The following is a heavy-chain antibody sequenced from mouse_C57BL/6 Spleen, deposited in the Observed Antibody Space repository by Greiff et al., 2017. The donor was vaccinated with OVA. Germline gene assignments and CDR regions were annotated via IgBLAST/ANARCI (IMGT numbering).Heavy chain of an antibody. J-gene: IGHJ4*01. D-gene: IGHD2-5*01. CDR1: GYTFTSYW. CDR2: IYPGSGST. CDR3: ARKSNYGPYYYAMDY. Sequence: VQLQQPGAELVKPGASVKMSCKASGYTFTSYWITWVKQRPGQGLEWIGDIYPGSGSTNYNEKFKSKATLTVDTSSSTAYMQHSSLTSEDSAVYYCARKSNYGPYYYAMDYWGQGTSVTVSS. V-gene: IGHV1-55*01.